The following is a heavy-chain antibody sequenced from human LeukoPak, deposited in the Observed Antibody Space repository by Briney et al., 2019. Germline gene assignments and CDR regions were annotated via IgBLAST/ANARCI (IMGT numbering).Heavy chain of an antibody. J-gene: IGHJ3*02. V-gene: IGHV3-53*01. D-gene: IGHD2/OR15-2a*01. CDR3: TRNILFAFDI. Sequence: GGSLRLSCAASGLTVSSIYMSWVRQAPGKGLEWVSIIYNDGSTYYADSMKGRFTISRDNSKNTLYLQLNSLRAEDTAMYYCTRNILFAFDIWGQGTMVTVSS. CDR1: GLTVSSIY. CDR2: IYNDGST.